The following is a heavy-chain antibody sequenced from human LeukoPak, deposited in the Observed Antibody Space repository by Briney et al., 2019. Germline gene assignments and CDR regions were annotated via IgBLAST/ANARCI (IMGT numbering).Heavy chain of an antibody. Sequence: SETLSLTCTVSGGSISSYYWSWIRQPPGKGLEWIGYIYYSGSTNYNPSLKSRVTISVDTSKNQFSLKLSSVTAADTAVYYCARLAEDGGAFDIWGQGTMVTVSP. CDR2: IYYSGST. CDR3: ARLAEDGGAFDI. CDR1: GGSISSYY. J-gene: IGHJ3*02. D-gene: IGHD3-16*01. V-gene: IGHV4-59*08.